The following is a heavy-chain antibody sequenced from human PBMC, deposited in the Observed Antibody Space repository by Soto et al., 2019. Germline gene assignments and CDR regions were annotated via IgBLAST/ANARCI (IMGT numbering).Heavy chain of an antibody. J-gene: IGHJ4*02. Sequence: WSLRLSCAASWFTVSSNYMSWVRQAPGKGLEWVSVIYRGGSTYYADSVKGRFTISRDNSKNMLYIQMNSLRAEDTAVYYCARSGYTSSWTGYYFDYWGQGTLVTVSS. V-gene: IGHV3-53*01. CDR2: IYRGGST. CDR3: ARSGYTSSWTGYYFDY. D-gene: IGHD6-13*01. CDR1: WFTVSSNY.